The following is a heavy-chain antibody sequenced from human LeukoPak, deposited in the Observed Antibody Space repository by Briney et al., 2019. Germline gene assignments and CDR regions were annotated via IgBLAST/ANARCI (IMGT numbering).Heavy chain of an antibody. Sequence: PGGSLRLSCAASGFTFSTYAMHWVRQAPGKGLEWVANIKQDGSEKYYVDSVKGRFTISRDNAKNSLYLQMNSLRAEDTAVYYCARQDSSGYLEYFQHWGQGTLVTVSS. CDR2: IKQDGSEK. CDR3: ARQDSSGYLEYFQH. D-gene: IGHD3-22*01. V-gene: IGHV3-7*01. CDR1: GFTFSTYA. J-gene: IGHJ1*01.